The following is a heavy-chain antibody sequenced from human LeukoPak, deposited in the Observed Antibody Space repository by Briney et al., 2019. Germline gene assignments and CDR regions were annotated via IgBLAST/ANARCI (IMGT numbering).Heavy chain of an antibody. CDR1: GLTFSSYA. Sequence: PGGSLRLSCAASGLTFSSYAMSWVRQAPGKGLEWVSGMSTNGGSTSYADSVKGRFTISRDNPRNTLYMQMNSLRAEDTAVYYCSVMHRYYDGSGYWVQWGQGTLVTVSS. D-gene: IGHD3-22*01. V-gene: IGHV3-23*01. CDR3: SVMHRYYDGSGYWVQ. J-gene: IGHJ4*02. CDR2: MSTNGGST.